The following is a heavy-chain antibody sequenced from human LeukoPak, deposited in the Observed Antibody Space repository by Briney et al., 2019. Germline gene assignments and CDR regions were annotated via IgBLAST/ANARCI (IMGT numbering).Heavy chain of an antibody. Sequence: SETLSLTCTVSGGSISSYYWSWIRQPPGKGLEWIGYIYYSGSTNYTPSLKSRVTISVDTSKNQFSLKLSSVTAADTAVYYCARSLSGYFDYWGQGTLVTVYS. J-gene: IGHJ4*02. CDR1: GGSISSYY. CDR3: ARSLSGYFDY. V-gene: IGHV4-59*01. CDR2: IYYSGST.